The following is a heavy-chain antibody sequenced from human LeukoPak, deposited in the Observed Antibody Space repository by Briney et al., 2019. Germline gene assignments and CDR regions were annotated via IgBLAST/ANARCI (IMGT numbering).Heavy chain of an antibody. CDR3: ARVDGDSLKFDY. CDR2: IYQSGST. Sequence: PSETLSLTCTVSGYSISSGYYWGWIRQPPGKGLEWIGSIYQSGSTYYNPSLKSRVTISVDTSKNQFSLKMSSVTAADTAFYHCARVDGDSLKFDYWGQGTPVTVSS. J-gene: IGHJ4*02. CDR1: GYSISSGYY. V-gene: IGHV4-38-2*02. D-gene: IGHD4-17*01.